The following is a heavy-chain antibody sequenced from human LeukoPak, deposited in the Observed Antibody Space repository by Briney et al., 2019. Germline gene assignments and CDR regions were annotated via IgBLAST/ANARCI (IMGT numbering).Heavy chain of an antibody. CDR3: ARVNHLPSMVRGVLDY. Sequence: SETLSLTCTVSGGSISSYYWSWIRQPPGKGLEWIGYIYYSGSTNYNPSLKSRVTISVDTSKNQFSLKLSSVTAADTAVYYCARVNHLPSMVRGVLDYRGQGILVTVSS. D-gene: IGHD3-10*01. CDR1: GGSISSYY. V-gene: IGHV4-59*01. CDR2: IYYSGST. J-gene: IGHJ4*02.